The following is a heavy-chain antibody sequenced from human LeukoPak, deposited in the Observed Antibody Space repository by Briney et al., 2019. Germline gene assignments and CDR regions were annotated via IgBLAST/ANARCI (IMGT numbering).Heavy chain of an antibody. CDR1: GGSIGSRSYY. Sequence: SETLSLTCTVSGGSIGSRSYYWGWIRQPPGKGLEWIGSIYYSGSTYYNPSLKSRVTISVDTSKNQFSLKLSSVTAADTAVYYCARFLELYGSGSGMDVWGQGTTVTVSS. CDR2: IYYSGST. J-gene: IGHJ6*02. D-gene: IGHD3-10*01. CDR3: ARFLELYGSGSGMDV. V-gene: IGHV4-39*01.